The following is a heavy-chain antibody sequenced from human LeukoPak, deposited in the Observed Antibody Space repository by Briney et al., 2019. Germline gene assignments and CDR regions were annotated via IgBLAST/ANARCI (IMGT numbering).Heavy chain of an antibody. CDR2: VYYSGDT. CDR3: ARHPFATPFDY. D-gene: IGHD2-15*01. CDR1: GDSVSGVY. Sequence: SETLSLTCTVSGDSVSGVYWSWIRQPPGKGLEWIGYVYYSGDTNYNPSLKSRVTMSLDTSKNQVSLRLGSVTAADTAVYYCARHPFATPFDYWGRGTLLTVSS. J-gene: IGHJ4*02. V-gene: IGHV4-59*08.